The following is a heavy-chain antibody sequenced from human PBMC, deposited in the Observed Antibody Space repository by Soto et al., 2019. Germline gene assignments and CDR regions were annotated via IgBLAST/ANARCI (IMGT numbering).Heavy chain of an antibody. D-gene: IGHD2-15*01. CDR3: AKVGVVVVAVRYYYYYYYMDV. J-gene: IGHJ6*03. CDR1: GFTFSSYG. CDR2: ISYDGSNK. V-gene: IGHV3-30*18. Sequence: GGSLRLSCAASGFTFSSYGMHWVRQAPGKGLEWVAVISYDGSNKYYADSVKGRFTISRDNSKNTLYLQMNSLRAEDTAVYYCAKVGVVVVAVRYYYYYYYMDVWGKGTTVTVSS.